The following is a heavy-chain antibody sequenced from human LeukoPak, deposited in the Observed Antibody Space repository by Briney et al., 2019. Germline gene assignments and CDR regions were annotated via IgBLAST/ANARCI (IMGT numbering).Heavy chain of an antibody. Sequence: PSETLSLTCAVSGGSISSSNWWSWVRQPPGKGLEWIGEIYHSGSTNYNPSLKSRVTISVDTSKNQFSLKLSSVTAADTAVYYCARGMAGDYDFWSGYYGFDPWGQGTLVTVSS. CDR3: ARGMAGDYDFWSGYYGFDP. CDR1: GGSISSSNW. D-gene: IGHD3-3*01. V-gene: IGHV4-4*02. CDR2: IYHSGST. J-gene: IGHJ5*02.